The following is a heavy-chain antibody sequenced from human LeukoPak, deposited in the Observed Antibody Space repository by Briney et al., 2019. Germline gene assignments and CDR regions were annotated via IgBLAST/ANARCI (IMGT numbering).Heavy chain of an antibody. J-gene: IGHJ3*01. CDR3: ARELRYFDWSFDG. CDR1: GGSINSRDYY. CDR2: IYYSGST. D-gene: IGHD3-9*01. Sequence: PSETLSLTCTVSGGSINSRDYYWGWLRQPPGKGLEWIGSIYYSGSTYYNPSLKSRVTISVDASKNQFSLKLSSVTAADTAVYYCARELRYFDWSFDGWGQGTMVTVSS. V-gene: IGHV4-39*07.